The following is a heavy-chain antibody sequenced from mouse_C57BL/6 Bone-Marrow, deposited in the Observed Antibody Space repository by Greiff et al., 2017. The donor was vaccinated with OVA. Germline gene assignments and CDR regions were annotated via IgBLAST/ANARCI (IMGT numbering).Heavy chain of an antibody. V-gene: IGHV5-16*01. J-gene: IGHJ3*01. D-gene: IGHD1-1*01. Sequence: EVMLVESEGGLVQPGSSMKLSCTASGFTFSDYYLAWVRQVPEKGLEWVANINYDGSSTYYLDSLKSRFIISRDNAKNILYLQMSSLKSEDTATYYCARWAVGFAYWGQGTLVTVSA. CDR1: GFTFSDYY. CDR3: ARWAVGFAY. CDR2: INYDGSST.